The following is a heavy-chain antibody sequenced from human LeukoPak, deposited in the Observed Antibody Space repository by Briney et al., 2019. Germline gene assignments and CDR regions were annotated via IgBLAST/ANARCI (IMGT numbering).Heavy chain of an antibody. CDR2: INHSGST. J-gene: IGHJ4*02. CDR1: GGSISSTNYY. CDR3: ARVGSGSYYTPPYHFDY. V-gene: IGHV4-39*07. D-gene: IGHD3-10*01. Sequence: PSETLSLTCTVSGGSISSTNYYWGWIRQSPGKGLEWIGEINHSGSTNYNPSLKSRVTISVDTSKNQFSLKLSSVTAADTAVYYCARVGSGSYYTPPYHFDYWGQGTLVTVSS.